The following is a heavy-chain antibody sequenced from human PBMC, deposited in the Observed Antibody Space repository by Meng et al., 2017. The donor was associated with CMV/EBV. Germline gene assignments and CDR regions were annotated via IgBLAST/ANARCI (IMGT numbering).Heavy chain of an antibody. CDR1: GGSISSYD. Sequence: GSLRLSCTVSGGSISSYDWSWIRQPPGKGLVWIGYIYYSGSTNYNPSLKSRVTISVDTSKNQFSLRLSSVTAADTAVYYCARGLVRSAFDDWGQGTLVTVSS. CDR2: IYYSGST. CDR3: ARGLVRSAFDD. J-gene: IGHJ4*02. D-gene: IGHD4-17*01. V-gene: IGHV4-59*01.